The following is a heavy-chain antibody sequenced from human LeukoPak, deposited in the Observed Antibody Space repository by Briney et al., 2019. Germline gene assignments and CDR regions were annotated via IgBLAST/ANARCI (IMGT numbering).Heavy chain of an antibody. D-gene: IGHD6-13*01. J-gene: IGHJ6*03. CDR2: ISAYNGNT. CDR1: GYTFTNYA. CDR3: ARVRGIGSSWYLRSRHYYMDV. V-gene: IGHV1-18*01. Sequence: ASVKVSCKASGYTFTNYAISWVRQARGQGLEWVGWISAYNGNTNYAQKLQGRVTMTTDTSTSTAYMELRSLRSDDTAVYYCARVRGIGSSWYLRSRHYYMDVWGKGTTVTVSS.